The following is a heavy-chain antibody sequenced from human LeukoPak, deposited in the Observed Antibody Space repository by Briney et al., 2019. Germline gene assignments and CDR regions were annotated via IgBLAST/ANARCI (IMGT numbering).Heavy chain of an antibody. D-gene: IGHD3-22*01. CDR2: INYSGST. Sequence: SETLSLTCTVSGGSISSSSYYWGWIRQPPGKGLEWIGSINYSGSTYYNPSLQSRVTISVDTSKNQFSLKLTSVTAADTAVYYCARELAGDSSGYYYGGGPIDYWGQGTLVTVSS. CDR1: GGSISSSSYY. CDR3: ARELAGDSSGYYYGGGPIDY. V-gene: IGHV4-39*07. J-gene: IGHJ4*02.